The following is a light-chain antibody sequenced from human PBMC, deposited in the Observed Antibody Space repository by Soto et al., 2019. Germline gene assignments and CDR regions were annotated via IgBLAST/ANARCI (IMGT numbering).Light chain of an antibody. V-gene: IGKV1-5*01. CDR1: QSISTW. Sequence: DIQMTRSPSTLSASVGNRVTITCRANQSISTWLAWYQQKPGKAPKLLISEGSSLQSGVPSRFSGSGSGAEFTLTISSLQPDDLATYYCQQYNSSPLTFGGGTKVEIK. CDR2: EGS. CDR3: QQYNSSPLT. J-gene: IGKJ4*01.